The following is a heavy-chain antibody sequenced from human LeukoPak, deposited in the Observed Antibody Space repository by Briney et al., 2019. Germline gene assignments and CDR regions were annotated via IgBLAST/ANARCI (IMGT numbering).Heavy chain of an antibody. Sequence: GGSLRLSCAASGFTVSSNYMSWVRQAPAKGLEWVSVIYSCGSTYYADSVKGRFTISRDNSKNTLYLQMNSLRAEDTAVYYCARSAIFTPFDYWGQGTLVTVSS. J-gene: IGHJ4*02. CDR3: ARSAIFTPFDY. CDR2: IYSCGST. CDR1: GFTVSSNY. D-gene: IGHD3-9*01. V-gene: IGHV3-53*01.